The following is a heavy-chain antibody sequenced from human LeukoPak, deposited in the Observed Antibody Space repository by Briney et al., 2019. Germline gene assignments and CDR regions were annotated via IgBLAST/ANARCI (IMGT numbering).Heavy chain of an antibody. CDR3: AREVRDFWSGYYFDY. D-gene: IGHD3-3*01. CDR1: GSTFSSYS. V-gene: IGHV3-21*01. J-gene: IGHJ4*02. CDR2: ISSSSSYI. Sequence: GGSLRLSCAASGSTFSSYSMNWVRQAPGKGLEWVSSISSSSSYIYYADSVKGRFTISRDNAKNSLHLQMNSLRAEDTAVYYCAREVRDFWSGYYFDYWGQGTLVTVSS.